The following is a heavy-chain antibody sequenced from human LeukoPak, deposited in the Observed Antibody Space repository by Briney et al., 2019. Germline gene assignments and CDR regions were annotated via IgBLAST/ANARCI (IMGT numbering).Heavy chain of an antibody. CDR3: ARLLGSSGYAGDWYFDL. V-gene: IGHV4-4*07. CDR2: IYTNGTV. CDR1: GASVTRYY. J-gene: IGHJ2*01. Sequence: SETLSLTCSVSGASVTRYYWSWIRQPVGKGLEWFGRIYTNGTVNYNPSLKSRVTMSRETSKNQFSLKLASVTAADTAVYYCARLLGSSGYAGDWYFDLWGRGILVTVSS. D-gene: IGHD3-22*01.